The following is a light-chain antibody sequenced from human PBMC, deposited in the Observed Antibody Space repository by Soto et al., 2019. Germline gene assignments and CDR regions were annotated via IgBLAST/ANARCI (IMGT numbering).Light chain of an antibody. J-gene: IGKJ1*01. CDR3: QQYGSSPPGT. Sequence: EIVLTQSPGTLSLSPGERATLSCRASQSVSSSYLAWYQQKPGQAPRLLIYGASSRATGIPDRFSGSVSGTGFTLTISRLEPEDFAVYYCQQYGSSPPGTFGQGTKVEIK. CDR1: QSVSSSY. CDR2: GAS. V-gene: IGKV3-20*01.